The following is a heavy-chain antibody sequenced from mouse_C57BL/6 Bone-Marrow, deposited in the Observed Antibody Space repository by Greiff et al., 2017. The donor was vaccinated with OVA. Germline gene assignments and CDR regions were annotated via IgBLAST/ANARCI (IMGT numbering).Heavy chain of an antibody. V-gene: IGHV1-81*01. CDR2: IYPRSGNT. CDR3: ARSYYPWFAY. CDR1: GYTFTSYG. D-gene: IGHD1-1*01. J-gene: IGHJ3*01. Sequence: VQLQQSGAELARPGASVKLSCKASGYTFTSYGISWVKQRTGQGLEWIGEIYPRSGNTYYNEKFKGKATLTADKSSSTAYMELRSLTSEDSAVYFCARSYYPWFAYWGQGTLVTVSA.